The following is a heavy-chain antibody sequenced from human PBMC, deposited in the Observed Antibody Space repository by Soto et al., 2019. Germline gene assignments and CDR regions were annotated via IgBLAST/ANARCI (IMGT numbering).Heavy chain of an antibody. J-gene: IGHJ4*02. CDR3: ARDSGGYSYGYFSLRFDY. CDR2: IIPIFGTA. D-gene: IGHD5-18*01. Sequence: SVKVSCKASGYTFTGYYMHWVRQAPGQGLEWMGGIIPIFGTANYAQKFQGRVTITADESTSTAYMELSSLRSEDTAVYYCARDSGGYSYGYFSLRFDYWGQGTLVTVSS. V-gene: IGHV1-69*13. CDR1: GYTFTGYY.